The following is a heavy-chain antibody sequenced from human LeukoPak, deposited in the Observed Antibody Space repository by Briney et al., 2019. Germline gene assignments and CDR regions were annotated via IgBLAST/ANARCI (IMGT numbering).Heavy chain of an antibody. CDR3: ARDGPEDSSGWPAGDY. J-gene: IGHJ4*02. D-gene: IGHD6-19*01. CDR1: GYTFTSYA. V-gene: IGHV7-4-1*02. Sequence: GATVKVSCKASGYTFTSYAMNWVRQAPGQGLEWMGWINTNTGNPTYAQGFTGRFVFSLDTSVSTAYLQISSLKAEDTAVYYCARDGPEDSSGWPAGDYWGQGTLVTVSS. CDR2: INTNTGNP.